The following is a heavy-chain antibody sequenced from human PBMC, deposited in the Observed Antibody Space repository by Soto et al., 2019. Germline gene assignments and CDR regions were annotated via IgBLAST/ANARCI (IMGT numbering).Heavy chain of an antibody. CDR2: IKQDGREK. J-gene: IGHJ4*02. CDR3: ARVIGLGADY. CDR1: GFTFSSYW. Sequence: EVQLVESGGGLVQPGGSLRLSCAASGFTFSSYWMSWVRQAPGKGLEWVANIKQDGREKYYVDSVKGRFTISRDNSKNSLYLQINRPRAADTSVYYCARVIGLGADYWGEGTLVTVSS. V-gene: IGHV3-7*01. D-gene: IGHD3-16*01.